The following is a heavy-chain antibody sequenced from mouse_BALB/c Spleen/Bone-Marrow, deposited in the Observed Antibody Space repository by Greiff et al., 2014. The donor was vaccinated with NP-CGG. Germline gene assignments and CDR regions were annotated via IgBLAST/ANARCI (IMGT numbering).Heavy chain of an antibody. CDR1: GYTFTSYW. V-gene: IGHV1S22*01. CDR2: IYPGTGSI. Sequence: LQQSGSELVRPGASVKLSCKASGYTFTSYWTHWVKQRPGQGLEWLGNIYPGTGSINYDEKFKSKATLTVHTSSSTAYMQLSSLTSEDSAVYYCTRSGYVMDYWGQGTSVTVSS. D-gene: IGHD3-1*01. J-gene: IGHJ4*01. CDR3: TRSGYVMDY.